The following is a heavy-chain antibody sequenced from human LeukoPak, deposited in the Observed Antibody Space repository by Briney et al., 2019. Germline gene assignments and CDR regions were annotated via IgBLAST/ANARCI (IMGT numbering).Heavy chain of an antibody. CDR3: ARSPPLWFGVRDGGYYFDY. V-gene: IGHV4-4*07. J-gene: IGHJ4*02. Sequence: SETLSLTCTVSGGSISSYYWSWIRQPAGKGPEWIGRIYTSGSTNYNPSLKSRVTMSVDTSKNQFSLKLSSVTAADTAVYYCARSPPLWFGVRDGGYYFDYWGQGTLVTVSS. CDR2: IYTSGST. CDR1: GGSISSYY. D-gene: IGHD3-10*01.